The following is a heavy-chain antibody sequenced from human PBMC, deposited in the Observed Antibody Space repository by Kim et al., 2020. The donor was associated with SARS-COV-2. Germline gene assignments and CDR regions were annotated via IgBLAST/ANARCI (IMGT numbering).Heavy chain of an antibody. CDR1: GFTFSDYY. Sequence: GGSLRLSCAASGFTFSDYYMSWIRQAPGKGLEWVSYISSSGSTIYYADSVKGRFTISRDNAKNSLYLQMNSLRAEDTAVYYCARVALPYDYVWGSYRYMDYWGPGTLVTVSS. CDR3: ARVALPYDYVWGSYRYMDY. V-gene: IGHV3-11*01. J-gene: IGHJ4*02. CDR2: ISSSGSTI. D-gene: IGHD3-16*02.